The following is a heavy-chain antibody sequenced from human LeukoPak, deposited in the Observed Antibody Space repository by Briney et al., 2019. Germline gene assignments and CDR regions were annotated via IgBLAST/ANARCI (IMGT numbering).Heavy chain of an antibody. Sequence: ASVKVSCKASGYTFTSYYMHWVRQAPGQGLEWMGIINPSGGSTSYAQKFQGRVTMTRDTSTGTVYMELSSLRSEDTAAYYCARGRSRVLRFLEWLSSPYFDYWGQGTLVTVSS. J-gene: IGHJ4*02. V-gene: IGHV1-46*01. CDR1: GYTFTSYY. CDR3: ARGRSRVLRFLEWLSSPYFDY. D-gene: IGHD3-3*01. CDR2: INPSGGST.